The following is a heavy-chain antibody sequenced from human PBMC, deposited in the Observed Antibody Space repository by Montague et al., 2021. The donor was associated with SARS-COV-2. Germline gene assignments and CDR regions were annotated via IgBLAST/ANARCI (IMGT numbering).Heavy chain of an antibody. J-gene: IGHJ4*02. CDR2: FWFNKGT. D-gene: IGHD3-9*01. CDR1: GAWDSGAD. CDR3: VRHPHYDGLNGPPDF. Sequence: SETLSLTCSILGAWDSGADWRCTRQPPGKQLESFADFWFNKGTNSNPSLKSRVAISVDTSKNQFSLRLTSVTAADTAFYYCVRHPHYDGLNGPPDFWDQGTVVTVSS. V-gene: IGHV4-59*08.